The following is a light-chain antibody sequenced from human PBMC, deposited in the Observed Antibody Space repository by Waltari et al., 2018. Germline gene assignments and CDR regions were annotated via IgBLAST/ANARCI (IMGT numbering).Light chain of an antibody. CDR3: HQYGSTPRLT. CDR2: ATA. V-gene: IGKV3-20*01. CDR1: QSVSSSY. Sequence: EHVFTQSPGKLSLPPGKRATLSYRASQSVSSSYLALYQQKPGQAPRLLIYATASRAPGIPDRFIGSGSGTDVTLTISRLEPEDYAVDYCHQYGSTPRLTFGGGTKVEIK. J-gene: IGKJ4*01.